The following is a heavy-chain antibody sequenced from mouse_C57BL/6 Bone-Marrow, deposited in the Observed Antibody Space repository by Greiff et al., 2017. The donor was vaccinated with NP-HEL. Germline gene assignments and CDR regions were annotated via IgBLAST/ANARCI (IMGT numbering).Heavy chain of an antibody. Sequence: VQLQQPGAELVMPGASVKLSCKASGYTFTSYWMHWVKQRPGQGLEWIGEIDPSDSYTNYNQKFKGKSTLTVDKSSSTAYMQLSSLTSEDSAVYYCARGHGSSFYWYFDVWGTGTTVTVSS. V-gene: IGHV1-69*01. CDR3: ARGHGSSFYWYFDV. CDR1: GYTFTSYW. D-gene: IGHD1-1*01. CDR2: IDPSDSYT. J-gene: IGHJ1*03.